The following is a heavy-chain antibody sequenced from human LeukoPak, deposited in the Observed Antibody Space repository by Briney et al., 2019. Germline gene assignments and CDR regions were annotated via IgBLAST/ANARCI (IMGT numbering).Heavy chain of an antibody. D-gene: IGHD6-25*01. CDR3: ARERPFDY. V-gene: IGHV3-23*01. CDR2: ISGSGGSP. Sequence: GGSLRLSCAASGFTFSSYAMSWVPQAPGKGLEWVSAISGSGGSPYYADSVKGRFTISRDNTKNTLNLQMNGLRAGDRAGYYCARERPFDYWGQGTLVTVSS. CDR1: GFTFSSYA. J-gene: IGHJ4*02.